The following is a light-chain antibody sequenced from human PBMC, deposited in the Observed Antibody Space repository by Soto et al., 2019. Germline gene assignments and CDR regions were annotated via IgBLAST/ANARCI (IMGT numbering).Light chain of an antibody. V-gene: IGKV3-20*01. J-gene: IGKJ1*01. CDR1: QSVSSNS. Sequence: EIVLTQSPGTLSLSPGERATLSCRASQSVSSNSLAWYQQRPGQAPRLLIFGASSRATGIPDRFSGSGSGTDFTLTISRLEPEDFAVYHCQQYGGSPWTVGQGTKVEIK. CDR2: GAS. CDR3: QQYGGSPWT.